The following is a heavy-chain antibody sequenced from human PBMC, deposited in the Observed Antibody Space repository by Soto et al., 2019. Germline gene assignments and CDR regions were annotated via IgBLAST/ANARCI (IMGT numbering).Heavy chain of an antibody. CDR2: ISYDGSNK. V-gene: IGHV3-30*18. J-gene: IGHJ4*02. CDR1: GFTFSSYG. D-gene: IGHD3-9*01. CDR3: AKDHYDTLTGYYGPDY. Sequence: QVQLVESGGGVVQPGRSLRLSCAASGFTFSSYGIHWVRQAPGKGLEWVAVISYDGSNKYYADSVKGRFTISRDNXKSXLYLQMNSLRAEDTAVYYCAKDHYDTLTGYYGPDYWGQGTLVTVSS.